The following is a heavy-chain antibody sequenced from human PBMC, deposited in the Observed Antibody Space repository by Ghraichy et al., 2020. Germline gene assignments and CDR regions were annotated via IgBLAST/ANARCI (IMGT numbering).Heavy chain of an antibody. CDR1: GGSISSYY. Sequence: GSLRLSCTVSGGSISSYYWSWIRQPAGKGLEWIGRIYTSGSTNYNPSLKSRVTMSVDTSKNQFSLKLSSVTAADTAVYYCARDRGANSSGYPNIWGRGTLVTVSS. V-gene: IGHV4-4*07. CDR3: ARDRGANSSGYPNI. J-gene: IGHJ4*02. CDR2: IYTSGST. D-gene: IGHD3-22*01.